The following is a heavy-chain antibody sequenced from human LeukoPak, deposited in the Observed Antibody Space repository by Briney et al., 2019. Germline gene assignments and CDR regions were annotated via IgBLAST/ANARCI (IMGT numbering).Heavy chain of an antibody. J-gene: IGHJ4*02. V-gene: IGHV4-59*11. CDR3: ARGSYSGYAYFDY. D-gene: IGHD5-12*01. CDR1: GGSISSHY. CDR2: IYYSGST. Sequence: SETLSLTCTVSGGSISSHYWSWIRQPPGKGLEWIGYIYYSGSTNYNPSLKSRATISVDTSKNQFSLKLSSVTAADTAVYYCARGSYSGYAYFDYWGQGTLVTVSS.